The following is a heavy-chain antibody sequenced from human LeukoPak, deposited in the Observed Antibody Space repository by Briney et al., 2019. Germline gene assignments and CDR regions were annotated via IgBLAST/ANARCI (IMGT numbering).Heavy chain of an antibody. D-gene: IGHD2-2*01. CDR2: MNPNSGVT. CDR3: TRGAGTSWFDY. V-gene: IGHV1-2*02. J-gene: IGHJ4*02. Sequence: GASVKVSCKPSGYTFTVIYLHWVRQAPGQGLEWVGWMNPNSGVTVYAQNFQGRVTMTRDTSISTAYMELSSLTSDDTAVYYCTRGAGTSWFDYWGQGSLVTVSS. CDR1: GYTFTVIY.